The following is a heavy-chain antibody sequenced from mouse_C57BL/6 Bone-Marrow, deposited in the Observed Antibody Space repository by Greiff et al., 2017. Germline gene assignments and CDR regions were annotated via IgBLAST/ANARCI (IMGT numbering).Heavy chain of an antibody. J-gene: IGHJ4*01. Sequence: EVKLQQSGPELVKPGASVKISCKASGYTFTDYYMNWVKQSHGKSLEWIGDINPNNGGTSYNQKFKGKATLTVDKSSSTAYMELRSLTSEDSAVYYCARGGRDARDYWGQGTSVTVSS. V-gene: IGHV1-26*01. CDR1: GYTFTDYY. CDR3: ARGGRDARDY. CDR2: INPNNGGT.